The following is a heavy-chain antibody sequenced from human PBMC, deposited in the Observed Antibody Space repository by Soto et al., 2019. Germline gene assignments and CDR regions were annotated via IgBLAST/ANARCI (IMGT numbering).Heavy chain of an antibody. J-gene: IGHJ4*02. V-gene: IGHV1-2*04. Sequence: ASVKVSCKASGYTFTGYYMHWVRQAPGQGLEWKGWINPNSGGTNYAQKFQGWVTMTRDTSISTAYMELSRLRSDDTALYYCARDGIYSGYDSGHFDYWGQGTLVTVSS. D-gene: IGHD5-12*01. CDR3: ARDGIYSGYDSGHFDY. CDR1: GYTFTGYY. CDR2: INPNSGGT.